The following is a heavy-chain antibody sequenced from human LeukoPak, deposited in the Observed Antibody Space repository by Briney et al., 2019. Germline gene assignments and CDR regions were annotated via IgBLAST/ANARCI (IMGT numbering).Heavy chain of an antibody. J-gene: IGHJ4*02. Sequence: SETLSLTCTVSGGSISSYYWSWIGQPPGKGLEGMGYFYYSGTTNDHPSLKSRVTILVDTSKNQFSLKLSSVTAADTAVYYCARGGGEAVAGTFDYWGQGTLVSVSS. CDR2: FYYSGTT. V-gene: IGHV4-59*01. CDR3: ARGGGEAVAGTFDY. D-gene: IGHD6-19*01. CDR1: GGSISSYY.